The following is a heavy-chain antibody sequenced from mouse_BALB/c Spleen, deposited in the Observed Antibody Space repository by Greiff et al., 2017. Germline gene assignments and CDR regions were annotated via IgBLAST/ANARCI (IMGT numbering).Heavy chain of an antibody. CDR3: ARRGTTVVEGGAMDY. Sequence: VQLQQSGAELMKPGASVKISCKATGYTFSSYWIEWVKQRPGHGLEWIGEILPGSGSTNYNEKFKGKATFTADTSSNTAYMQLSSLTSEDSAVYYCARRGTTVVEGGAMDYWGQGTSVTVSS. V-gene: IGHV1-9*01. CDR2: ILPGSGST. J-gene: IGHJ4*01. CDR1: GYTFSSYW. D-gene: IGHD1-1*01.